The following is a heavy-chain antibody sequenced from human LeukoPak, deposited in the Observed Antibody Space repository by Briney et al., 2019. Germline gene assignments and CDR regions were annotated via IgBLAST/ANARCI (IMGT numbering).Heavy chain of an antibody. V-gene: IGHV1-2*02. Sequence: GASVKVSCNTSGYTFTGYYMHWVRQAPGQGLEWMGWINPNSGDTNHAQKFQGRVTMTRDTSISTAYMELSSLRSDDTAVYYCARVFQGGYNYGPPHVFDYWGQGTLVTVSS. CDR1: GYTFTGYY. D-gene: IGHD5-18*01. CDR2: INPNSGDT. J-gene: IGHJ4*02. CDR3: ARVFQGGYNYGPPHVFDY.